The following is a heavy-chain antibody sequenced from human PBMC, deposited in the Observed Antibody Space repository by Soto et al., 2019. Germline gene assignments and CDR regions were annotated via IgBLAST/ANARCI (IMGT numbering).Heavy chain of an antibody. Sequence: KSSEPLSLTCAIPGGSFCGFYWNWIRQPPGTGLEWIGEIDHSGYTNYNPSLKSRVTISVDTSKNQFSLRLTSVTAADTAVYYFARVRDWFDPGGQGTLVTVSS. CDR1: GGSFCGFY. V-gene: IGHV4-34*01. CDR3: ARVRDWFDP. CDR2: IDHSGYT. D-gene: IGHD3-3*01. J-gene: IGHJ5*02.